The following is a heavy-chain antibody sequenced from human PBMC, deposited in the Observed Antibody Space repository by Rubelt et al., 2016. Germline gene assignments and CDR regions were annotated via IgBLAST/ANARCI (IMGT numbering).Heavy chain of an antibody. Sequence: QVQLVQSGAEVKKPGASVKVSCKASGYTFTGSYMHWVRQAPGQGLEWMGWINPNSGNTGYAQKFQGRVTMTRNTSISTAYMELSSLRSDDTAVYYCARERDDYGDYWGQGTLVTVSS. D-gene: IGHD5-24*01. CDR2: INPNSGNT. V-gene: IGHV1-8*02. CDR1: GYTFTGSY. J-gene: IGHJ4*02. CDR3: ARERDDYGDY.